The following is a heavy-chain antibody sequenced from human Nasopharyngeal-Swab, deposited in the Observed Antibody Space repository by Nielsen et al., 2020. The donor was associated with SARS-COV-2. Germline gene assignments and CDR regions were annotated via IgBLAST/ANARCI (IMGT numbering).Heavy chain of an antibody. V-gene: IGHV1-2*02. D-gene: IGHD6-13*01. CDR1: GYTFTGYY. Sequence: ASVKVSCNASGYTFTGYYMHWVRQAPGQGLEWMGWINPNSGGTNYAQKFQGRVTMTRDTSISTAYMELSRLRSDDTAVYYCARDRSIAAAGTAFDIWGQGTMVTVSS. J-gene: IGHJ3*02. CDR2: INPNSGGT. CDR3: ARDRSIAAAGTAFDI.